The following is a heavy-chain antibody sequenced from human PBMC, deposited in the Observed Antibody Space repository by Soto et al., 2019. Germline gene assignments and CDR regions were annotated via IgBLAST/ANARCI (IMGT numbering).Heavy chain of an antibody. J-gene: IGHJ5*01. CDR2: VYYTGTI. Sequence: SETLSLTCSVSNVSISSSYWNWLRQAPGKGLEWIGFVYYTGTIKYNPSLKSRVTISVDTSRNEFSLRLTSVTTADTAFYFCARDFAGRGPFDPWGPGTLVSVSS. D-gene: IGHD1-26*01. V-gene: IGHV4-59*01. CDR3: ARDFAGRGPFDP. CDR1: NVSISSSY.